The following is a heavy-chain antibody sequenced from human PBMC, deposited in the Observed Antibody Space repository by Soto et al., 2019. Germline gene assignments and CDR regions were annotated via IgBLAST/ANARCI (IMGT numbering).Heavy chain of an antibody. D-gene: IGHD3-22*01. Sequence: EVQLLESGGGFVQPGGSLRLSCAASAFTFSTYAMTWVRQAPGKGLEWVSSVSGSGGSTYYADSVKGRFTISRDNSKNTLYLHMNSLRAEDTAVYFCAKSSATCRVISCFRPFALAVWGQGTTVTVSS. V-gene: IGHV3-23*01. CDR3: AKSSATCRVISCFRPFALAV. J-gene: IGHJ6*02. CDR1: AFTFSTYA. CDR2: VSGSGGST.